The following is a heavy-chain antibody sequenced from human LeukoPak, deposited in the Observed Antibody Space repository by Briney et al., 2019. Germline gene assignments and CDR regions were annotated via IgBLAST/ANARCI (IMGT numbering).Heavy chain of an antibody. D-gene: IGHD3-22*01. CDR2: INPSGGST. J-gene: IGHJ4*02. V-gene: IGHV1-46*01. CDR3: ARDRITMIVVVIDIDY. CDR1: GYTFTSYS. Sequence: ASVKVSCKASGYTFTSYSMYWVRQAPGQGLEWMGIINPSGGSTSYAQKFQGRVTMTRDTSTSTAYMELRSLRSDDTAVYYCARDRITMIVVVIDIDYWGQGTLVTVSS.